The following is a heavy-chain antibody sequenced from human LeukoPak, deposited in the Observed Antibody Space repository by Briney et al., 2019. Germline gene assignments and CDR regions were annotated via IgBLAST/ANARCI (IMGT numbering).Heavy chain of an antibody. J-gene: IGHJ4*02. D-gene: IGHD2-2*01. CDR1: GFTFSDYY. CDR2: IQYDGSKK. Sequence: GGSLRLSCAASGFTFSDYYMSWVRQAPGKGLEWVTFIQYDGSKKYYADSVKGRFTISRDNSKNTLFLQMNSLRAEDTAVYYCAHGAMYQLDYWGQGTLVTVSS. V-gene: IGHV3-30*02. CDR3: AHGAMYQLDY.